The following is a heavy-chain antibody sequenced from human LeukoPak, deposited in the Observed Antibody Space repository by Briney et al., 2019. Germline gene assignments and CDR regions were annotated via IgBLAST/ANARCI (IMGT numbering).Heavy chain of an antibody. V-gene: IGHV4-39*07. CDR3: ANVKQGWVLDV. Sequence: SETLSLTCTVSGGSISSSSYYWGWIRQPPGKGLEWIGSIYYSGSTYYNPSLKSRVTISVDTSKNQFSLKLSSVTAADTAVYYCANVKQGWVLDVWGQGTTVTVSS. CDR2: IYYSGST. D-gene: IGHD1-26*01. J-gene: IGHJ6*02. CDR1: GGSISSSSYY.